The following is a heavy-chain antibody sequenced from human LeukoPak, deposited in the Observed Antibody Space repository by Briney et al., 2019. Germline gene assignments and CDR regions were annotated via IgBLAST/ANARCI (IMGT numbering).Heavy chain of an antibody. CDR3: VRGASLAYYMDV. V-gene: IGHV3-74*01. D-gene: IGHD3-16*02. CDR1: GFTFNSYW. CDR2: INTDGSRT. J-gene: IGHJ6*03. Sequence: PGGSLRLSCAASGFTFNSYWIHWVRQAPGKGLVWVSRINTDGSRTNYADSVKDRFAISRDDAKNTVHLQMYSLGAEDSAVYYCVRGASLAYYMDVWGKGTTVTVSS.